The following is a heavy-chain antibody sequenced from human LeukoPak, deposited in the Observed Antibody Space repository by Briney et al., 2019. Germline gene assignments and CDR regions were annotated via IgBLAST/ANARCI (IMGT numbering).Heavy chain of an antibody. J-gene: IGHJ5*02. V-gene: IGHV1-2*02. D-gene: IGHD6-13*01. CDR3: ARAKESSGWYNDWFDP. CDR2: INSNSGGT. Sequence: APVKVSCKASGYTFTGYYMHWVRQAPGQGLEWMGWINSNSGGTNYAQKFQGRVTMTRDTSISTAYMELSRLRSDDTAVYYCARAKESSGWYNDWFDPWGQGTLVTVSS. CDR1: GYTFTGYY.